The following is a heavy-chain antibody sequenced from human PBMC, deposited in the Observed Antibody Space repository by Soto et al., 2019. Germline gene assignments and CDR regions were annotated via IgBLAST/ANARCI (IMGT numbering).Heavy chain of an antibody. CDR2: INPNSGGT. CDR1: GYTFTGYY. J-gene: IGHJ3*02. Sequence: QVQLVQSGAEVKKPGASVKVSCKASGYTFTGYYMHWVRQAPGQGLEWMGWINPNSGGTNYAQKFQGWVTMTRDTSISTAYMELSRLRSDDTAVYYCTRVPLGWVGYAFDIWGQGTMVTVSS. V-gene: IGHV1-2*04. CDR3: TRVPLGWVGYAFDI. D-gene: IGHD1-26*01.